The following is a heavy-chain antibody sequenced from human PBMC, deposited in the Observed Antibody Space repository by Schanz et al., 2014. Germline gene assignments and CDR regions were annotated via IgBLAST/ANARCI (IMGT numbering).Heavy chain of an antibody. CDR1: GFNFSDYA. V-gene: IGHV3-48*01. CDR2: VSRSTPDI. Sequence: EVHLLESGGGLVPPGGSLRLSCAASGFNFSDYAMCWVRQAPGKGLEWVSYVSRSTPDIYYADSVKGRFTMSRDNAKNSVFLQMNSLRAEDTAVYYCVRDSFFAFDYWGQGTLVTDSS. CDR3: VRDSFFAFDY. J-gene: IGHJ4*02. D-gene: IGHD3-3*01.